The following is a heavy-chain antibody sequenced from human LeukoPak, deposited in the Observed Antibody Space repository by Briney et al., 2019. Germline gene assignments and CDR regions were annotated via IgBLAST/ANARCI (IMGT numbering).Heavy chain of an antibody. V-gene: IGHV1-69*04. CDR1: GGTFSSYA. J-gene: IGHJ4*02. CDR2: IIPSLGIA. D-gene: IGHD2-15*01. CDR3: ARGPLGYCSGGSCYNDY. Sequence: GASVKVSCKASGGTFSSYAISWVRQAPGQGLEWMGRIIPSLGIANYAQKFQGRVTITADKSTSTAYMELSSLRSEDTAVYYCARGPLGYCSGGSCYNDYWGQGTLVTVSS.